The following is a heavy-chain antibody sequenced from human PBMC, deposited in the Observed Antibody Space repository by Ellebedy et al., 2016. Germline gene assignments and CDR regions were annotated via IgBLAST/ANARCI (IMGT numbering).Heavy chain of an antibody. D-gene: IGHD1-26*01. J-gene: IGHJ6*02. CDR3: ARVRVGVTYYYGMDV. CDR1: GYTFTTYY. CDR2: INVSGGST. Sequence: ASVKVSXXASGYTFTTYYIHWVRQAPGQGLEWMGIINVSGGSTSYAQKFQGRVTMTRETSTSTVYMELSSLRSEDTAVYYCARVRVGVTYYYGMDVWGQGTTVAVSS. V-gene: IGHV1-46*01.